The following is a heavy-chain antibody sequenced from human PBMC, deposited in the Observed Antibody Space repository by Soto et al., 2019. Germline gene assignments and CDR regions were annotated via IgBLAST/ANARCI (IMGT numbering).Heavy chain of an antibody. D-gene: IGHD3-10*01. CDR2: IKSKTDGGTT. CDR1: GFTFSNAW. Sequence: EVQLVESGGGLVKPGGSLRLSCAASGFTFSNAWMSWVRQAPGKGLAWVGRIKSKTDGGTTDYAAPVKGRFTISRDDSKNTLYLKMNSLKPEDTAVYYCTVYGSGAFDPWGQGTLVTVSS. J-gene: IGHJ5*02. V-gene: IGHV3-15*01. CDR3: TVYGSGAFDP.